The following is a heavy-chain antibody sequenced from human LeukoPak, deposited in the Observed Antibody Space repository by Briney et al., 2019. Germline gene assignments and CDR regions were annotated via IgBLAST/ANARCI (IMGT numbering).Heavy chain of an antibody. CDR3: ARDLLMSYNYPAFDI. D-gene: IGHD5-24*01. V-gene: IGHV1-2*06. CDR1: GYTFTGYY. J-gene: IGHJ3*02. CDR2: INPNSGGT. Sequence: GASVKVSCKASGYTFTGYYMHWVRQAPGQGLEWMGRINPNSGGTNYAQKFQGRVTMTRDTSISTAYMELSRLRSDDTAVYYCARDLLMSYNYPAFDIWGQGTMVTVSS.